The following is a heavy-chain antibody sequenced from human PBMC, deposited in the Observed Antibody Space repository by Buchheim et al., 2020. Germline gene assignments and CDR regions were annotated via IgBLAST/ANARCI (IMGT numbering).Heavy chain of an antibody. CDR1: GFTFSSYE. Sequence: EVQLVASGGGLVQPGGSLRLSCAASGFTFSSYEMNWVRQAPGKGLEWVSYISSSGSTIYYADSVKGRFTISRDNAKNSLYLQMNSLRAEDTAVYYCARGYSSSSFYYYGMDVWGQGTT. CDR2: ISSSGSTI. D-gene: IGHD6-6*01. CDR3: ARGYSSSSFYYYGMDV. V-gene: IGHV3-48*03. J-gene: IGHJ6*02.